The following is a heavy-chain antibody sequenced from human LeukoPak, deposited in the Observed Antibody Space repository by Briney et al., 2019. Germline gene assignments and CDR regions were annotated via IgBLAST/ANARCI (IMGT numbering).Heavy chain of an antibody. Sequence: GGSLRLSCAASGFTFSSYAMGWVRQAPGKRLEWVSAISGSGGSTYYADSVKGRFTISRDNSKNTLYLQMNSLRAEDTAVYYCAKDRAVVPAARTDDWGQGTLVTVSS. CDR1: GFTFSSYA. D-gene: IGHD2-2*01. CDR3: AKDRAVVPAARTDD. V-gene: IGHV3-23*01. J-gene: IGHJ4*02. CDR2: ISGSGGST.